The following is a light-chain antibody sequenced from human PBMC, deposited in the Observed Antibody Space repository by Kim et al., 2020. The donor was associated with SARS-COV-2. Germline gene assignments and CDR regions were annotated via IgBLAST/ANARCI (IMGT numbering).Light chain of an antibody. CDR1: SGPVSSGHY. V-gene: IGLV8-61*01. J-gene: IGLJ3*02. CDR2: TTN. CDR3: VLYMGGGISV. Sequence: QTVVTQEPSFSVSPGGTVTLTCGLASGPVSSGHYPSWYQQTPGQAPRTLIYTTNTRASGVADRFSGSILGDKAAITISGAQAGDESDYYCVLYMGGGISVFGGGTQLTVL.